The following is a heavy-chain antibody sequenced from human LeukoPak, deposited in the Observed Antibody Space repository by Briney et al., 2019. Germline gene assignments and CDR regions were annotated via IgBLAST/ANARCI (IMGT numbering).Heavy chain of an antibody. Sequence: PSETLSVTRTVCLGSLRRHYWHWLGPPPGKGLEWMGYIYYSGSNNYNHSLKSRVTISVDTSKNQFSLKLTSVTDADTAVYYCARLGIGVVPSAMLGDYYFDYWGQGTLVTVSS. D-gene: IGHD2-2*01. CDR2: IYYSGSN. J-gene: IGHJ4*02. CDR1: LGSLRRHY. CDR3: ARLGIGVVPSAMLGDYYFDY. V-gene: IGHV4-59*08.